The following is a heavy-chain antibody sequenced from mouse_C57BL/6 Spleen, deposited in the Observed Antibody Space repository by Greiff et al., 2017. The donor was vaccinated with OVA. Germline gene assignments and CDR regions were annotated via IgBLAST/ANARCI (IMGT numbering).Heavy chain of an antibody. Sequence: QVQLKQSGPELVKPGASVKISCKASGYAFSSSWMNWVKQRPGKGLEWIGRIYPGDGDTNYNGKFKGKATLTADKSSSTAYMQLSSLTSEDSAVYFCARWDGNRYFDYWGQGTTLTVSS. CDR1: GYAFSSSW. CDR2: IYPGDGDT. CDR3: ARWDGNRYFDY. V-gene: IGHV1-82*01. D-gene: IGHD2-1*01. J-gene: IGHJ2*01.